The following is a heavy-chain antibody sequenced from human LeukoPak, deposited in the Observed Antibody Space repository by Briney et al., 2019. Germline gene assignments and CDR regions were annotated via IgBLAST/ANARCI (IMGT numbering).Heavy chain of an antibody. Sequence: GASVKVSCKASGYTFTRYDINWVRQATGQGLEWMGWMNPNSGNTGYSQKFQGRVTMTRNTSITTAYMELSSLRSEDTAVYYCARAGGTGPGNRHFQHWGQGTLVTVSS. CDR3: ARAGGTGPGNRHFQH. CDR2: MNPNSGNT. J-gene: IGHJ1*01. CDR1: GYTFTRYD. V-gene: IGHV1-8*01. D-gene: IGHD2-8*02.